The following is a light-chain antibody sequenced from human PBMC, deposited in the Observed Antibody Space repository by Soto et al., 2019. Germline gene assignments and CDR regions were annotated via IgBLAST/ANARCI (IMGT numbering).Light chain of an antibody. CDR2: LNSDGSH. Sequence: QSVLTQSPSASASLGASVKLTCTLSSGHSSYAIAWHQQQPEKGPRYLMKLNSDGSHSKGDGIPDRFSGSSSGAERYLTISGLQSEDEADYYCQTWGTGIHRVFGGGTKLTVL. V-gene: IGLV4-69*01. J-gene: IGLJ2*01. CDR3: QTWGTGIHRV. CDR1: SGHSSYA.